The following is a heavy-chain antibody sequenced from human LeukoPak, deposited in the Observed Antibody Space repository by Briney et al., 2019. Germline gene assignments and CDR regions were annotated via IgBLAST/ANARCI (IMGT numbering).Heavy chain of an antibody. Sequence: GGSLRLSCAASGLTFSNYAMNWVRQAPGKGLEWVSSISDTGGSTYYADSVKGRFTISRDNSKNTLYLQMNSLRAEDTAVYYCAKEPAYFYGSGSFSHYFDYWGQGTLVTGTS. D-gene: IGHD3-10*01. CDR3: AKEPAYFYGSGSFSHYFDY. J-gene: IGHJ4*02. CDR1: GLTFSNYA. V-gene: IGHV3-23*01. CDR2: ISDTGGST.